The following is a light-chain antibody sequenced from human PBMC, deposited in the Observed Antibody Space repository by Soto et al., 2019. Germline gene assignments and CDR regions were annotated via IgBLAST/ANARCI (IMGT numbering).Light chain of an antibody. V-gene: IGKV3-20*01. CDR1: QSVSSSY. J-gene: IGKJ5*01. Sequence: EIVMTQSTATLSVSPGERATLSFIAIQSVSSSYLAWYQQKPGQAPRLLIYGASSRATGIPDRFSGSGSGTDFTLTISRLEPEDFAVYYCQQYGSSPRVTFGQGTRLEIK. CDR2: GAS. CDR3: QQYGSSPRVT.